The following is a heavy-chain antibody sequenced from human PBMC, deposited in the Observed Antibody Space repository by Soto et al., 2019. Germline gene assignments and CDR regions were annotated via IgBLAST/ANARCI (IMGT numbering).Heavy chain of an antibody. CDR1: GGSISSGGYY. D-gene: IGHD3-16*01. CDR2: IHYSGST. Sequence: QVQLQESGSGLVKPSQTLSLTCTVSGGSISSGGYYWSWIRQHPGKGLEWIGYIHYSGSTYSNPSLQSRVTTSVDTSKNQFSLKLSSVTAADTAVYYCAREGERWGYFDYWGQGTLVTVSS. V-gene: IGHV4-31*03. CDR3: AREGERWGYFDY. J-gene: IGHJ4*02.